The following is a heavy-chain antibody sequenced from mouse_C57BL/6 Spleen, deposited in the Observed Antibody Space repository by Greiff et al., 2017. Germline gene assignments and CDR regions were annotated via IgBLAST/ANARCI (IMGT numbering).Heavy chain of an antibody. Sequence: VQLQQSGPELVKPGASVKISCKASGYAFSSSWMNWVKQRPGKGLEWIGRIYPGDGDTNYNGKFKGKATLTADKSSSTAYMQLSSLTSEDSAVYFCASYSNYAMDYWGQGTSVTVSS. V-gene: IGHV1-82*01. CDR3: ASYSNYAMDY. CDR2: IYPGDGDT. D-gene: IGHD2-5*01. CDR1: GYAFSSSW. J-gene: IGHJ4*01.